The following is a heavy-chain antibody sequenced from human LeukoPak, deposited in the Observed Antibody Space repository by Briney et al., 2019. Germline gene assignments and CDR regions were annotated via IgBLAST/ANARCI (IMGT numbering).Heavy chain of an antibody. J-gene: IGHJ4*02. CDR1: GYTFTSYG. D-gene: IGHD6-13*01. Sequence: ASVKVSCKASGYTFTSYGISWVRQAPGQGLEWMGGIIPIFGTANYAQKFQGRVTITTDESTSTAYMELSSLRSEDTAVYYCATIGKAAAGTNFDYWGQGTLVTVSS. CDR3: ATIGKAAAGTNFDY. V-gene: IGHV1-69*05. CDR2: IIPIFGTA.